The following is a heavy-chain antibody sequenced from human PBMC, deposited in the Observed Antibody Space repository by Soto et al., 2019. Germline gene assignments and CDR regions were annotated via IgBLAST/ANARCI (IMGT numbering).Heavy chain of an antibody. V-gene: IGHV3-72*01. Sequence: EVQLVESGGGLVQPGGSLRLSCAASGLIFSDYHMDWVRQAPGKGLGWVGGIRRKANSYTTEYAASVKGRCTISRDDSTNPLYLQMNSLKSEDTAVYYCAMLGGWSGGSSGMEVWGQGTTVTVSS. CDR3: AMLGGWSGGSSGMEV. D-gene: IGHD6-19*01. CDR1: GLIFSDYH. CDR2: IRRKANSYTT. J-gene: IGHJ6*02.